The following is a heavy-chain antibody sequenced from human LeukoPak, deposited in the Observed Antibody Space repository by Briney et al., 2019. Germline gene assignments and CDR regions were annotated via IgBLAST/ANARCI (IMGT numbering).Heavy chain of an antibody. CDR1: GGSISSSSYY. V-gene: IGHV4-39*01. CDR3: ARRPLIEQLEAMDY. Sequence: PSETLSLTRTASGGSISSSSYYWGWIRQPPGKGLEWIGSIYYSGSTYYNPSLKSRVTISVDTSKNQFSLKLSSVTAADTAVYYCARRPLIEQLEAMDYWGQGTLVTVSS. CDR2: IYYSGST. J-gene: IGHJ4*02. D-gene: IGHD6-6*01.